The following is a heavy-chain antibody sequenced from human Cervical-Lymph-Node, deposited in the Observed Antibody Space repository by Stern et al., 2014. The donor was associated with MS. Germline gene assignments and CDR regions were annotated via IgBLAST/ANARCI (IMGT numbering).Heavy chain of an antibody. J-gene: IGHJ5*01. V-gene: IGHV4-59*01. D-gene: IGHD2-2*01. CDR3: ARALRNACALFDP. CDR2: IDFSGST. Sequence: QLQLQESGPGLVKPSETLSLTCTVSGGTIYNYYWTWIRPPPGKGLEWIWHIDFSGSTSCNPALESLVTMSVDSSKNEFSLMLASGTAADAAVYYCARALRNACALFDPWGQGTLVTVAS. CDR1: GGTIYNYY.